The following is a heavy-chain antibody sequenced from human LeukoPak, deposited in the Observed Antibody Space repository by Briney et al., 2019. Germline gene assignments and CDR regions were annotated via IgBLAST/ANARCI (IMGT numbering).Heavy chain of an antibody. CDR3: AKDGDAFDI. V-gene: IGHV3-30-3*01. CDR2: ISYDGSNK. Sequence: GGSLRLSCAASGFTFSSYAMHWVRQAPGRGLEWVAVISYDGSNKYYADSVKGRFTISRDNSKNTLYLQMNSLRAEDAAVYYCAKDGDAFDIWGQGTMVTVSS. J-gene: IGHJ3*02. CDR1: GFTFSSYA.